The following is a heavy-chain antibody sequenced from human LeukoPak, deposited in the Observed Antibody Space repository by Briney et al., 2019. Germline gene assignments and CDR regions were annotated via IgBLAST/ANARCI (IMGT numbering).Heavy chain of an antibody. CDR2: INPNSGGT. CDR3: AYVEDSSGYYNYYYGMDV. D-gene: IGHD3-22*01. Sequence: ASVKVSCKASGYTFTGYYMHWVRQDPGQGLEWMGWINPNSGGTNYAQKFQGRVTMTRDTSISTAYMELSSLRSEDTAVYYCAYVEDSSGYYNYYYGMDVWGQGTTVTVSS. V-gene: IGHV1-2*02. CDR1: GYTFTGYY. J-gene: IGHJ6*02.